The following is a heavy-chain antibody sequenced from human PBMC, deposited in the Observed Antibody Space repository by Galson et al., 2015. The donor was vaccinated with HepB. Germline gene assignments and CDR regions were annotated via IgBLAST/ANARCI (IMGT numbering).Heavy chain of an antibody. CDR3: AKSVLEGGHWYFDI. V-gene: IGHV3-21*01. J-gene: IGHJ2*01. CDR2: ISSTSTYI. CDR1: GFSFRTYR. D-gene: IGHD5/OR15-5a*01. Sequence: SLRLSCAASGFSFRTYRMTWGRQAPGKGLDWVSCISSTSTYIAYTDSVKGRFTISRDNAKSSVYLQMNDLRAEDTAVYFCAKSVLEGGHWYFDIWGRGTLVTVSS.